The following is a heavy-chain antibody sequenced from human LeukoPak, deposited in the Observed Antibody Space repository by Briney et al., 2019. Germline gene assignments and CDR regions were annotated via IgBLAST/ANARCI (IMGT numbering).Heavy chain of an antibody. D-gene: IGHD6-19*01. CDR1: GGSFSGYY. J-gene: IGHJ3*02. Sequence: SETLSLTCAVYGGSFSGYYWSWFRQPPGKGLEWIGEINHSGSTNYNPSLKSRVTISEDTSKNQFSLKLSSVTAADTAVYYCRYSGWSRVDAFDIWGQGTMVTVSS. CDR3: RYSGWSRVDAFDI. CDR2: INHSGST. V-gene: IGHV4-34*01.